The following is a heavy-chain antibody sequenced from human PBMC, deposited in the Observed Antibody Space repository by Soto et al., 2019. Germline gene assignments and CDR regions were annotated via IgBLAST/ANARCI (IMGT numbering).Heavy chain of an antibody. D-gene: IGHD2-15*01. CDR1: GFTFTNYY. Sequence: ASVKVSCKASGFTFTNYYMHWVRQAPGQGLEWVGIISPSGGSTTYAQKFQGRVTMTRDTSTSSLYMELRSLRSEDTAVYYCARASVVVSAYSAFDIWGQGTVVTVSS. CDR3: ARASVVVSAYSAFDI. CDR2: ISPSGGST. V-gene: IGHV1-46*01. J-gene: IGHJ3*02.